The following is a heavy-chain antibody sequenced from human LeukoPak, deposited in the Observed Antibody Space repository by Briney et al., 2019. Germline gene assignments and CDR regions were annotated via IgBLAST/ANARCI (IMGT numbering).Heavy chain of an antibody. V-gene: IGHV4-30-4*01. CDR2: ISYSGST. CDR1: GGSISSGDYY. CDR3: ARGSPALYGMDV. J-gene: IGHJ6*02. Sequence: SETLSLTCTVSGGSISSGDYYWSWIRQPPGKGLEWIGYISYSGSTYYNPSLKSRVTISVDTSKNQFSLKLSSVTAADTAVYYCARGSPALYGMDVWGQGTTVTVSS.